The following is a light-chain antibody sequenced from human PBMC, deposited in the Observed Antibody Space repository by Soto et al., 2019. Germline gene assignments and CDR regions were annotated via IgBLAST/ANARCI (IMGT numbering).Light chain of an antibody. Sequence: DVQVTQYHSTLSASVGDRVTITCRASQSINNLLAWYQQKPGKAPKFLIYDVSTLESGVPSRFSGSGSGTEFTLTISSLQPEDFATYYCQQYDSYPLTFGGGSKVDIK. CDR2: DVS. V-gene: IGKV1-5*01. CDR1: QSINNL. CDR3: QQYDSYPLT. J-gene: IGKJ4*01.